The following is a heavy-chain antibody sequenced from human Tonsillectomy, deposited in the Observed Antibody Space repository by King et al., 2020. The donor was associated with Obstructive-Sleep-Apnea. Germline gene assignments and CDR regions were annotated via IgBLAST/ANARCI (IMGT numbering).Heavy chain of an antibody. CDR2: IYYSGST. CDR3: ARAVYDSSGYYYRYFDY. Sequence: QLQESGPGLVKPSETLSLTCTVSGGSISSYYWSWIRQPPGKGLEWIGYIYYSGSTNYNPSLKSRVTISVDTSKNQFSLKLSSVTAADTAVYYCARAVYDSSGYYYRYFDYWGHGTLVTVSS. J-gene: IGHJ4*01. D-gene: IGHD3-22*01. V-gene: IGHV4-59*01. CDR1: GGSISSYY.